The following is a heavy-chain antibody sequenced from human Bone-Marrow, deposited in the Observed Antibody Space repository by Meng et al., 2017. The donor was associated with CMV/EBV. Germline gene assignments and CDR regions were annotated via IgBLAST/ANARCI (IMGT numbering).Heavy chain of an antibody. CDR1: GYTFTSYY. CDR3: ARERGSMGYFDY. J-gene: IGHJ4*02. Sequence: CTASGYTFTSYYMHWVRQAPGQGLEWMGIINPSGGSTSYAQKFQGRVTMTRDTSTSTVYMELSSLRSEDTAVYYCARERGSMGYFDYWGQGTLVTVSS. CDR2: INPSGGST. V-gene: IGHV1-46*01. D-gene: IGHD2-2*01.